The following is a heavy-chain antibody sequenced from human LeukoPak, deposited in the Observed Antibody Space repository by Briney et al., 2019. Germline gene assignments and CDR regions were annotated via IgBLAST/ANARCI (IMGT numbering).Heavy chain of an antibody. Sequence: PGGSLRLSCAASGFTFSIYWMTWVRQAPGKGLEWVANIKQDGTEKYYVDSVKGRFTISRDNAKNSLFLQMDSLRAEDTAVYYCARQSYDGYHYPDYWGQGSLVTVPS. D-gene: IGHD5-18*01. J-gene: IGHJ4*02. CDR1: GFTFSIYW. CDR2: IKQDGTEK. CDR3: ARQSYDGYHYPDY. V-gene: IGHV3-7*01.